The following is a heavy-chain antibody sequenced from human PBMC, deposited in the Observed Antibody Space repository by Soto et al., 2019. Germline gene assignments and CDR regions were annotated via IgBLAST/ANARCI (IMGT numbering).Heavy chain of an antibody. Sequence: QVQLVQSGAEVKKPGASVKVSCKASGYTFTSYDINWVRQAPGQGLEWMGWMNPNSGNTGYAQKFQGRVTMTRNTSMSTAYMGLSSLRSEATAVYYCARERSAAGTGWFDPWGQGTLVTVSS. J-gene: IGHJ5*02. CDR1: GYTFTSYD. CDR3: ARERSAAGTGWFDP. D-gene: IGHD6-13*01. V-gene: IGHV1-8*01. CDR2: MNPNSGNT.